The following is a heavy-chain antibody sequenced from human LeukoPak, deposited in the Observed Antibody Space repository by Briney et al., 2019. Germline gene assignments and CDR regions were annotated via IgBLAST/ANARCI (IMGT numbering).Heavy chain of an antibody. D-gene: IGHD4-17*01. CDR3: ARGYGDYVGNDPFDY. Sequence: SETLSLTCAVYGGSFSGYYWSWIRQPPGKGLEWIGYIYYSGSTNYNPSLKSRVTISVDTSKNQFSLKLSSVTAADTAVYYCARGYGDYVGNDPFDYWGQGTLVTVSS. V-gene: IGHV4-59*01. CDR2: IYYSGST. J-gene: IGHJ4*02. CDR1: GGSFSGYY.